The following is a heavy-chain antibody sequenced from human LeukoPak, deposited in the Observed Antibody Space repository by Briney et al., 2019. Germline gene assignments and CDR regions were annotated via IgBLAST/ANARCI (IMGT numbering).Heavy chain of an antibody. Sequence: KPSETLSLTCTVSGGSISSYYWSWIRQPPGKGLEWIGYIYYSGSTYYNPSLKSRVTISVDTSKHQFSLKLSSVTAADTAVYYCAAATMYYDILTGYYFYAFDIWGQGTMVTVSS. CDR3: AAATMYYDILTGYYFYAFDI. CDR1: GGSISSYY. V-gene: IGHV4-59*04. D-gene: IGHD3-9*01. CDR2: IYYSGST. J-gene: IGHJ3*02.